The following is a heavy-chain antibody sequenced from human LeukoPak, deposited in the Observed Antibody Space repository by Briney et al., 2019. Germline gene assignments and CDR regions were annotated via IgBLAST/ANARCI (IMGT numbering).Heavy chain of an antibody. CDR3: ARVDTAPVIDY. CDR1: GGTFSSYA. J-gene: IGHJ4*02. D-gene: IGHD5-18*01. Sequence: ASVTVSCKASGGTFSSYAISWVRQAPGQGLEWMGRIIPILGIANYAQKFQGRVTITADKSTSTAYMELSSLRSEDTAVYYCARVDTAPVIDYWGQGTLDTLSS. CDR2: IIPILGIA. V-gene: IGHV1-69*04.